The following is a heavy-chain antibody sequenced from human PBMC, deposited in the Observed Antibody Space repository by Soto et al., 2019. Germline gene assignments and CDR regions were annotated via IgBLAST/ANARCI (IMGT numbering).Heavy chain of an antibody. CDR3: AKSGDYGGYEY. D-gene: IGHD4-17*01. CDR2: ISYDGSNK. J-gene: IGHJ4*02. CDR1: GFTFSSYG. V-gene: IGHV3-30*18. Sequence: QVQLVESGGGVVQPGRSLRLSCAASGFTFSSYGMHWVRQAPGKGLEWVAVISYDGSNKYYADSVKGRFTISRDNSKNTLYLQMNSRRAEDTAVYYCAKSGDYGGYEYWGQGALVPVSA.